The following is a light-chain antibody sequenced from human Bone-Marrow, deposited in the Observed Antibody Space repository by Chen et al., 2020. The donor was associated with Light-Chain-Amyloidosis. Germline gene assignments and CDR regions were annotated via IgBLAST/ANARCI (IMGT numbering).Light chain of an antibody. V-gene: IGLV3-21*02. CDR2: VDS. J-gene: IGLJ3*02. CDR3: QVWDRSSDRPV. Sequence: SYVLTQPSSVSVAPGQTATIACGGNNIGSTSVHWYQQTPGQAPLLVVYVDSDRPSGIPERLSGSNSGNRATLTISRVEAGDEADYYCQVWDRSSDRPVFGGGTKLTVL. CDR1: NIGSTS.